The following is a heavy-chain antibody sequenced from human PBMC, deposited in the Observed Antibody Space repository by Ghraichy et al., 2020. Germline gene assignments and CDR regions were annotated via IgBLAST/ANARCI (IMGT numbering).Heavy chain of an antibody. CDR1: GGSFSGYY. V-gene: IGHV4-34*01. CDR2: INHSGST. CDR3: ARGGYCSGGSCYRKRPNWFDP. D-gene: IGHD2-15*01. Sequence: SETLSLTCAVYGGSFSGYYWSWIRQPPGKGLEWIGEINHSGSTNYNPSLKSRVTISVDTSKNQFSLKLSSVTAADTAVYYCARGGYCSGGSCYRKRPNWFDPWGQGTLVTVSS. J-gene: IGHJ5*02.